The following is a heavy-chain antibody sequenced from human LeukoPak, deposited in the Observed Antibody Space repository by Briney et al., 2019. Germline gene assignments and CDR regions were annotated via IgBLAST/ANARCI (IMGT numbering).Heavy chain of an antibody. CDR2: ISYDGSNK. V-gene: IGHV3-30-3*01. CDR1: GFIFSNYA. D-gene: IGHD4-17*01. CDR3: ARRRNDYGLDY. Sequence: GGSLRLSCVASGFIFSNYAMHWVRQAPGKGLEWMSVISYDGSNKYYADSVKGRFTISRDNSKNTLYVQMNSLRPEDTAVYYCARRRNDYGLDYWGQGTLVTVSS. J-gene: IGHJ4*02.